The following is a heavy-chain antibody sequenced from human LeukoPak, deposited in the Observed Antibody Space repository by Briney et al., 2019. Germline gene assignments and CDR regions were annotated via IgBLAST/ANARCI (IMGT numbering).Heavy chain of an antibody. Sequence: SETLSLTCAVHDGSFTSIYWSWIRQPPGRGLEWIGEITHSGSTNYNPSLKSRVTISLDTSKNQFSLKLNSVTAADAAVYYCARYTMAAAPRFDNWGQGTLVAASS. V-gene: IGHV4-34*01. CDR2: ITHSGST. D-gene: IGHD3-10*01. CDR3: ARYTMAAAPRFDN. CDR1: DGSFTSIY. J-gene: IGHJ4*02.